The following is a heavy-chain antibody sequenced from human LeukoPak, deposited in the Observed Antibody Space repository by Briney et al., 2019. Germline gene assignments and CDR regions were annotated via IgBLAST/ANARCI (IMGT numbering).Heavy chain of an antibody. CDR1: GFTFSSCA. D-gene: IGHD5-18*01. CDR3: AREGTAMGVFDY. V-gene: IGHV3-30*04. J-gene: IGHJ4*02. Sequence: GGSLRLSCAASGFTFSSCAMHWVRQAPGKGREWVAVISYDGSNKYYADSVKGRFTISRDNSKNTLYLQMNSLRAEDTAVYYCAREGTAMGVFDYWGQGTLVTVSS. CDR2: ISYDGSNK.